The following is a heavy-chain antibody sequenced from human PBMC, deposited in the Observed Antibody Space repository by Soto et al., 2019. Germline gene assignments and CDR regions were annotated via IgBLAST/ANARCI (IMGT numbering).Heavy chain of an antibody. CDR3: AKGLGQNWSFDY. Sequence: DVQLLESGGGSVQPGGSLRLSCAASGFTFSSYAMRWVRRPPGKGLEWVSSISGSGGTAYYADSVKGRFSISGDSLVKSLYLQMNSLGAADTVFYYCAKGLGQNWSFDYWGQGTLVTASP. CDR1: GFTFSSYA. D-gene: IGHD1-1*01. CDR2: ISGSGGTA. J-gene: IGHJ4*02. V-gene: IGHV3-23*01.